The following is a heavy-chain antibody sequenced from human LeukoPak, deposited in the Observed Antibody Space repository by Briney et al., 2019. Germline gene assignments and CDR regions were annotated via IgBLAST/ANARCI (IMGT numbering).Heavy chain of an antibody. CDR1: GGSFSGYY. Sequence: PSETLSLTCAVYGGSFSGYYWSWIRQPPGKGLEWIGEINHSGSTNYNPSLKSRVTISVDTSKNQFSLKLSSVTAADTAVYCCARVSGIVGALDAFDIWGQGTMVTVSS. CDR2: INHSGST. V-gene: IGHV4-34*01. D-gene: IGHD1-26*01. J-gene: IGHJ3*02. CDR3: ARVSGIVGALDAFDI.